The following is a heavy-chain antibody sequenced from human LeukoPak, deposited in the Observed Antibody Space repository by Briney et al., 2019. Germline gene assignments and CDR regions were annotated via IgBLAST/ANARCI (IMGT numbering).Heavy chain of an antibody. CDR3: ARDYYGSGSPSAH. V-gene: IGHV1-69*04. J-gene: IGHJ4*02. CDR2: IIPILGIA. CDR1: GGTFSSYA. D-gene: IGHD3-10*01. Sequence: SVKVSCKASGGTFSSYAISWVRQAPGQGLEWMGRIIPILGIANYAQKFQGRVTITADKSTSTAYMELSSLRSEDTAVYYCARDYYGSGSPSAHWGQGALVTVS.